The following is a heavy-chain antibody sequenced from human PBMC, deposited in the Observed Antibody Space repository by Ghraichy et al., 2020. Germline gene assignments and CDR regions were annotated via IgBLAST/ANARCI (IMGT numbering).Heavy chain of an antibody. CDR3: ARAVWCSDGSCYFDY. D-gene: IGHD2-15*01. CDR2: IGGSGDTT. Sequence: GVLRLSCAASGFSFSSYAMTWVRQAPGKGLEWVSVIGGSGDTTYYADSVKGRFTMSRDNTKKTLYLQMNSLRAVDTAEYFCARAVWCSDGSCYFDYWGQGTLVTVSS. CDR1: GFSFSSYA. V-gene: IGHV3-23*01. J-gene: IGHJ4*02.